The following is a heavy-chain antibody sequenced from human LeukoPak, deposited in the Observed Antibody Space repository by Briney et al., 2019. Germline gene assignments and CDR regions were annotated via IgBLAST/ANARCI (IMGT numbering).Heavy chain of an antibody. D-gene: IGHD4-17*01. Sequence: GGSLRLSCAASGFTFSSYWIHWVRQAPGKGLVWVSRINTDESTTGYADSAKGRFTISRDNAKNTLYLQMNSLRAEDTAVYYCARDHDGDYAFDYWGQGTLVTVSS. V-gene: IGHV3-74*01. CDR2: INTDESTT. J-gene: IGHJ4*02. CDR1: GFTFSSYW. CDR3: ARDHDGDYAFDY.